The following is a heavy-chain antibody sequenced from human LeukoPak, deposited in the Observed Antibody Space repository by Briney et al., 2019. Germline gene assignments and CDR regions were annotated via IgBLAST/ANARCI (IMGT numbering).Heavy chain of an antibody. D-gene: IGHD3-16*01. J-gene: IGHJ3*02. V-gene: IGHV4-59*08. CDR2: IYYSGST. CDR3: ARRLGDAFDI. Sequence: SETLSLTCTVSGASISSYYRSWVRQPPGKGLEWIGYIYYSGSTNYNPSLKSRVTISVDTSKNQFSLKLSSVTAADTAVYYCARRLGDAFDIWGQGTMVTVSS. CDR1: GASISSYY.